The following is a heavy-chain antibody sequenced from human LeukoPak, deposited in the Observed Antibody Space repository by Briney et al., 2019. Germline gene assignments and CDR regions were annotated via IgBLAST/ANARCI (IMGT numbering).Heavy chain of an antibody. J-gene: IGHJ4*02. CDR2: ISDTGSTI. D-gene: IGHD6-19*01. CDR1: GFTFRSYE. V-gene: IGHV3-48*03. CDR3: AREGIAVAGSFFDY. Sequence: GGSLRLSCAVSGFTFRSYEMNWVRQAPGKGLESVSYISDTGSTIYYADSVKGRFTISRDNAKNSLFLQMNSLRAEDTAVYYCAREGIAVAGSFFDYWGQGTLVTVSS.